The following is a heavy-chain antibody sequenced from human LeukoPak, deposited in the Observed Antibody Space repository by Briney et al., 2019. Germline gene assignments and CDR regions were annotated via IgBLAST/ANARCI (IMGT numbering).Heavy chain of an antibody. CDR1: GFTFSNYG. CDR3: AREWGRIAVAGGPGY. CDR2: IWYDGRTK. J-gene: IGHJ4*02. V-gene: IGHV3-33*01. D-gene: IGHD6-19*01. Sequence: GGSLRLSCEVSGFTFSNYGMRWVRQAPGKGLEWQALIWYDGRTKFHADSVKGRFTISRDNSANTLYLQMRSLRVEDTAVYYCAREWGRIAVAGGPGYWGQGARVTVSS.